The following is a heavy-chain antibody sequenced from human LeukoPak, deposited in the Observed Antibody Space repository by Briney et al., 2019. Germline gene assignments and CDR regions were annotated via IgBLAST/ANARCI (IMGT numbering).Heavy chain of an antibody. CDR3: ARRAYSDLYFDY. Sequence: PSETLSLPCSVPGYSIISASYWGWIRQPPGKGLEWIGSISPSENTYYNPSLKSRISISLDTSKNQFSLKLTSMTAADTAFYYCARRAYSDLYFDYWGQGTLVTVSS. J-gene: IGHJ4*02. D-gene: IGHD4-11*01. CDR2: ISPSENT. CDR1: GYSIISASY. V-gene: IGHV4-38-2*01.